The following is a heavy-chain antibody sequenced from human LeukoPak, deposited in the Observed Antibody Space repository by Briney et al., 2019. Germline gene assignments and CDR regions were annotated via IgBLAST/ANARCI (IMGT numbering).Heavy chain of an antibody. CDR2: ISAYNGNT. CDR3: AGGATAGRFSLRPTGAYYMDV. D-gene: IGHD6-13*01. V-gene: IGHV1-18*01. Sequence: ASVKVSCKASGYTFTSYGISWVRQAPGQGLEWMGWISAYNGNTNYAQKLQGRVTMTTDTSTSTAYMELSSLRFDDTAVYYCAGGATAGRFSLRPTGAYYMDVWGKGTTVTVSS. J-gene: IGHJ6*03. CDR1: GYTFTSYG.